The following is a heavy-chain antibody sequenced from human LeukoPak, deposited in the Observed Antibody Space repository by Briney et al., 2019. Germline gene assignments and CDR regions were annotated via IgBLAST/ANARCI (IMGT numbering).Heavy chain of an antibody. J-gene: IGHJ4*02. D-gene: IGHD5-18*01. CDR3: AKLGAGRYSYEGYFDY. CDR2: ISGSGGST. V-gene: IGHV3-23*01. Sequence: GGSLRLSCAASGFTFSSYAMSWVRQAPGKGLEWVSAISGSGGSTYYADSVKGRFTISRDNSKNTLYLQMNSLRAEDTAVYYCAKLGAGRYSYEGYFDYWGQGALVTVSS. CDR1: GFTFSSYA.